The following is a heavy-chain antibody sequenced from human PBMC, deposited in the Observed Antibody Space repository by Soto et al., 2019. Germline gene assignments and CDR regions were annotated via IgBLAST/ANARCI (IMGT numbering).Heavy chain of an antibody. Sequence: QVQLVESGGGVVQPGRSLRLSCAASGFIFRSYGMHWVRQAPGKGLEWVAVIWYDGSNTYYADTVKGRFTISRDNSKNTLFLQMNSLRAEDTAVYYCASSAAWGRGTLVTVSS. CDR3: ASSAA. V-gene: IGHV3-33*01. CDR1: GFIFRSYG. D-gene: IGHD6-19*01. CDR2: IWYDGSNT. J-gene: IGHJ5*02.